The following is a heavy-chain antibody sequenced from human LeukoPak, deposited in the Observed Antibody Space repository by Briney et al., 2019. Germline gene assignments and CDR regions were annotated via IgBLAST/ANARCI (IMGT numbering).Heavy chain of an antibody. D-gene: IGHD1-26*01. J-gene: IGHJ2*01. V-gene: IGHV4-39*07. CDR2: IYYSGST. Sequence: NSSETLSLTCTVSGGSISSSTSGWGWYWGWIRQPPGEGLEWIGSIYYSGSTYYNPSLRGRVTISVDTSKNQFSMNLNSVTAADTAVYYCAGMPLIRELRVIDWYFDLWGRGTLVTVSS. CDR1: GGSISSSTSGWGWY. CDR3: AGMPLIRELRVIDWYFDL.